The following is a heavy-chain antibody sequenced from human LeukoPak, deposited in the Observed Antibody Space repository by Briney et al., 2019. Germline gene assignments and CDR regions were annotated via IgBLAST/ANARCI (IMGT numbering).Heavy chain of an antibody. J-gene: IGHJ3*02. Sequence: PSETLSLTCTVSGFAISTYYGSWIRQAPGKGLEWIAYIYYGGSTNYSPSLKGRVTISIDKSKDQVSLKFYSVATADTAMYYCARAWTVAGTGSFQIWGQGTMVTVSS. CDR2: IYYGGST. D-gene: IGHD6-19*01. CDR3: ARAWTVAGTGSFQI. V-gene: IGHV4-59*01. CDR1: GFAISTYY.